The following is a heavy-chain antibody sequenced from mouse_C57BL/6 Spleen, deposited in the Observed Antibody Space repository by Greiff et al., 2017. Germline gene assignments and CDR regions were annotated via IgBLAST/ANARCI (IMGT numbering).Heavy chain of an antibody. Sequence: VQLQQSGPELVKPGASVKISCKASGYTFTDYYMNWVKQSHGKSLEWIGDINPNNGGTSYNQKFKGKATLTVDKSSSTAYMELRSLTSEDSAVYYCARGNYPRGYFDVWGTGTTVTVSS. J-gene: IGHJ1*03. CDR1: GYTFTDYY. V-gene: IGHV1-26*01. CDR2: INPNNGGT. CDR3: ARGNYPRGYFDV. D-gene: IGHD3-1*01.